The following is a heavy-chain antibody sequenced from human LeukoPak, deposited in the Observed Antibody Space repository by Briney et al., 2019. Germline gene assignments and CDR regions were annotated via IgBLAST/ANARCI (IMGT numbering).Heavy chain of an antibody. CDR3: ASPGQMPITYSGLDAFDI. J-gene: IGHJ3*02. CDR2: INPSGGST. Sequence: ASVKVSCKASGYTFTSYYMHWVRQAPGQGLEWMGIINPSGGSTSYAQKFQGRVTMTRDTSTSTVYMELSSLRSEDTAVYYCASPGQMPITYSGLDAFDIWGQGTMVTVSS. D-gene: IGHD3-16*01. CDR1: GYTFTSYY. V-gene: IGHV1-46*01.